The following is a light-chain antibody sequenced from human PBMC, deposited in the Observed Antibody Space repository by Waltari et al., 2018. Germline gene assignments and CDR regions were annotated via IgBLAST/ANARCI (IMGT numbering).Light chain of an antibody. CDR2: DVS. CDR3: SSYMDSSTLEL. J-gene: IGLJ2*01. V-gene: IGLV2-14*03. CDR1: ICDIRGYNY. Sequence: HSALTQPASASGSPGPSITTPCPGPICDIRGYNYLSWYQQVPGKAPKLMIYDVSKRTSGVSSRFAGSKSGNTASLTISGLQAEDEADYFCSSYMDSSTLELFGGGTSLTVL.